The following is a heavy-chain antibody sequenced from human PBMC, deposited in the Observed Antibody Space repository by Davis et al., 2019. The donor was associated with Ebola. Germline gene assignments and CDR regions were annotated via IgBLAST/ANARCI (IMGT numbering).Heavy chain of an antibody. CDR3: ARTDSSRGFDY. J-gene: IGHJ4*02. CDR1: GGTFSSYT. CDR2: IIPILGIA. D-gene: IGHD6-19*01. Sequence: SVKVSCKASGGTFSSYTINWVRQAPGQGLEWMGRIIPILGIANYAQKFQGRVTISADKSTSTGYMELSSLRSDDTAVYYCARTDSSRGFDYWGQGTLVTVSS. V-gene: IGHV1-69*02.